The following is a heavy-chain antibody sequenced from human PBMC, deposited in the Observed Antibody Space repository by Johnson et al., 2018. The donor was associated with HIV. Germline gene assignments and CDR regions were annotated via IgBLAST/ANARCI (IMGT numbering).Heavy chain of an antibody. CDR3: TTDRGSSSSEEDAFDI. J-gene: IGHJ3*02. CDR2: IRSKCYGGTA. Sequence: VQLVESGGGLVQPGRSLRLSCIASGFAFGDYAMSWFRQAPGKGLEWVGFIRSKCYGGTAEYAASVKDRFTISRDDSKTIAYLQMNSLKTEDTAVYYCTTDRGSSSSEEDAFDIWGQGTMVTVSS. D-gene: IGHD6-13*01. CDR1: GFAFGDYA. V-gene: IGHV3-49*03.